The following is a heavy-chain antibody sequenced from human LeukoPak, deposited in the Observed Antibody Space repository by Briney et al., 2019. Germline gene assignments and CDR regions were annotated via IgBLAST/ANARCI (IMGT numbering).Heavy chain of an antibody. CDR2: NNYSGST. CDR3: AREGRDGSGSYDY. V-gene: IGHV4-59*01. J-gene: IGHJ4*02. CDR1: GGSISSYY. D-gene: IGHD3-10*01. Sequence: KPSETLSLTCTASGGSISSYYWNWIRQPPGKGLEWIGYNNYSGSTNYNPSLKSRVTISVDTSKNHSSLKLSSLTAADTAVYYCAREGRDGSGSYDYWGQGTLVTVSS.